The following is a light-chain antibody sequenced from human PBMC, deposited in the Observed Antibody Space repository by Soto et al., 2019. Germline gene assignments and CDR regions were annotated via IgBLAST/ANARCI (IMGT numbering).Light chain of an antibody. CDR3: QQSYSSPHT. CDR1: QSIRSY. CDR2: AAS. Sequence: DIQMTQSPSSLSSSGADRFTITCRSSQSIRSYLDWYQQKPGKAPKLLIYAASSLQSGVPSRFSGSGSGTDFTLTISSLQPEDFATYYCQQSYSSPHTFGGATRVDIK. J-gene: IGKJ4*01. V-gene: IGKV1-39*01.